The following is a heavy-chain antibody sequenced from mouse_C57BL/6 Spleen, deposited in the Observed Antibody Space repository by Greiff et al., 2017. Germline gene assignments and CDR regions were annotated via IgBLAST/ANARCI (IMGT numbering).Heavy chain of an antibody. J-gene: IGHJ3*01. CDR3: ATNPYYDGSSDPAGFGY. V-gene: IGHV1-9*01. Sequence: VQRVESGAELMKPGASVKLSCKATGYTFTGYWIEWVKQRPGHGLEWIGEILPGSGSTNYNEKFKGKATFTADTSSNKAYMHLRSLTTENSAIYYCATNPYYDGSSDPAGFGYWGQGTLVTVSA. D-gene: IGHD1-1*01. CDR2: ILPGSGST. CDR1: GYTFTGYW.